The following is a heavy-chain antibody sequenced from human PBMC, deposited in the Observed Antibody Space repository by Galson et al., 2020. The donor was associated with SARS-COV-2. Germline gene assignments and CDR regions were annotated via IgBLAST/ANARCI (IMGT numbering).Heavy chain of an antibody. J-gene: IGHJ1*01. CDR2: IYYSGST. CDR3: ARHLYYYDSSGYSRFEYFQN. D-gene: IGHD3-22*01. V-gene: IGHV4-39*01. CDR1: GGSISSNNYY. Sequence: SETLSLTCTVSGGSISSNNYYWGWIRQSPGKGLEWIVSIYYSGSTHYNPSLRSRVTISVDTSDNQFSLKLRSVTAADTAVYYCARHLYYYDSSGYSRFEYFQNWGQGTLVTVSS.